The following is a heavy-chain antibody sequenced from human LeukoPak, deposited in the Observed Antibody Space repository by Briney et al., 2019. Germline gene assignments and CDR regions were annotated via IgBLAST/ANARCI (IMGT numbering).Heavy chain of an antibody. CDR1: GFTLSSYD. CDR3: ARAYYYDSSGYYPFGY. D-gene: IGHD3-22*01. CDR2: ISSSASTI. V-gene: IGHV3-48*03. Sequence: GGSLRLSCAASGFTLSSYDMNWVRQAPGKGLEWVSYISSSASTIYYADSVKGRFTISRDNAKNSLYLQMNSLRAEDTAFYYCARAYYYDSSGYYPFGYWGQGTLVTVSS. J-gene: IGHJ4*02.